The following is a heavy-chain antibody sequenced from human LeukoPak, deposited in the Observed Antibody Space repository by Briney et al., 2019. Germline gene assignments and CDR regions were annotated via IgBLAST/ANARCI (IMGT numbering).Heavy chain of an antibody. CDR3: ARLDWFDP. V-gene: IGHV3-21*01. CDR2: ITSGSTYI. Sequence: GGSLRLSCAASGFIFSSYTMNWVRQAPGKGLEWVSSITSGSTYIYYADSVKGRFTISRDNAKNSLYLQMNSLRAEDTAVYYCARLDWFDPWGQGTLVTVSS. J-gene: IGHJ5*02. CDR1: GFIFSSYT.